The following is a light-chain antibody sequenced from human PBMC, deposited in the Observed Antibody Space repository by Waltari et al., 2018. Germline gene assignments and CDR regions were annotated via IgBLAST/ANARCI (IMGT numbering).Light chain of an antibody. V-gene: IGLV4-69*01. CDR1: SGHSSYA. CDR3: QTWGTGFQV. J-gene: IGLJ1*01. Sequence: QLVLTQSPSASASLGAPVKLTSTLSSGHSSYAIAWPQQQPEKGPRYLMKLNSDGSHKKGDGIPDRFSGSSSGTERFLTISSLQSEDEGDYYCQTWGTGFQVFGTGTKVTVL. CDR2: LNSDGSH.